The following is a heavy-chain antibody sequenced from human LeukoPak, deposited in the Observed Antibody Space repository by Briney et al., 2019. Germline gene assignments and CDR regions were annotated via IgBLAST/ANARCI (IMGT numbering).Heavy chain of an antibody. D-gene: IGHD6-13*01. J-gene: IGHJ4*02. CDR2: ISSSGSTI. V-gene: IGHV3-11*01. CDR1: GFTFSDYY. Sequence: GGSLRLSCAASGFTFSDYYMIWIRQAPGKGLEWVSYISSSGSTIYYADSVKGRFTISRDNAKNSLYLQMNSLRADDTAVYYCAKDILAAGLFFDYWGQGTLVTVSS. CDR3: AKDILAAGLFFDY.